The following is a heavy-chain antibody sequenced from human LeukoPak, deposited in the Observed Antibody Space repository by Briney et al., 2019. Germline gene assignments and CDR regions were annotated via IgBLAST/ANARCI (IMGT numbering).Heavy chain of an antibody. CDR3: AKEVRQASRGRYFDY. Sequence: GGSLRLSCVGSGFTFRSHAMSWVRQAPEKGLEFVSGIYENGGTTYYADSVKGRFTISRDNSKNTLYLQMNSLRAEDTAVYYCAKEVRQASRGRYFDYWGQGTLVTVSS. CDR1: GFTFRSHA. D-gene: IGHD1-1*01. CDR2: IYENGGTT. J-gene: IGHJ4*02. V-gene: IGHV3-23*01.